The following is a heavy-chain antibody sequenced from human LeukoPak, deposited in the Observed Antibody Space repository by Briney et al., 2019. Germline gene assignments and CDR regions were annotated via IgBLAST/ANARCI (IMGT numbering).Heavy chain of an antibody. CDR2: FDPEDGET. Sequence: ASVKVSCKVSGYTLTELSMHWVRQAPGKGLEWMGGFDPEDGETIYAQKFQGRVTMTEDTSTDTAYMKLSSLRSEDTAVYYCATKALTTSDFQHWGQGTLVTVSS. CDR3: ATKALTTSDFQH. CDR1: GYTLTELS. V-gene: IGHV1-24*01. D-gene: IGHD2/OR15-2a*01. J-gene: IGHJ1*01.